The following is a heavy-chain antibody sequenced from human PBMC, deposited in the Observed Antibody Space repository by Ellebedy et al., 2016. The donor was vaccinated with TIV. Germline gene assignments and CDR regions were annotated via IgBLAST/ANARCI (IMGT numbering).Heavy chain of an antibody. CDR2: ISAYNGDT. Sequence: ASVKVSCKASGYTFSSFGISWVRQAPGQGLEWMGWISAYNGDTQSAQKIQDRVIMTTDTSTTTAYMELRSLRLDDTAVYYCARDQGYRSLPDDFWGQGTLVTVSS. V-gene: IGHV1-18*01. J-gene: IGHJ4*02. CDR3: ARDQGYRSLPDDF. D-gene: IGHD5-24*01. CDR1: GYTFSSFG.